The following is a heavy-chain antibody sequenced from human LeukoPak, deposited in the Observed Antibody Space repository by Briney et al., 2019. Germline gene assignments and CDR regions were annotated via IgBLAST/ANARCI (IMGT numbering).Heavy chain of an antibody. J-gene: IGHJ4*02. CDR2: INPNSGGT. CDR1: GYTFTGYY. Sequence: ASVTVSCTASGYTFTGYYMHWVRQAPGQGLEWMGWINPNSGGTNYAQKFQGRVTMTRDTSISTAYMELSRLRSDDTAVYYCARGQDDYGDYVLSDYWGQGTLVTVSS. CDR3: ARGQDDYGDYVLSDY. V-gene: IGHV1-2*02. D-gene: IGHD4-17*01.